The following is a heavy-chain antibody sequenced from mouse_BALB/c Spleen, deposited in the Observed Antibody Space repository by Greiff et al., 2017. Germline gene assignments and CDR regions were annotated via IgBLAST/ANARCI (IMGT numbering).Heavy chain of an antibody. V-gene: IGHV1-80*01. CDR3: ASAVWFAY. CDR2: IYPGDGAT. Sequence: QVQLQQSGAELVRPGSSVTISCKASGYAFSSYWMNWVKQRPGQGLEWIGQIYPGDGATNDNGKFTGKATLTANKSSSTAYMRLSSLTAEGSEVYFCASAVWFAYWGQGTLVTVSA. J-gene: IGHJ3*01. CDR1: GYAFSSYW.